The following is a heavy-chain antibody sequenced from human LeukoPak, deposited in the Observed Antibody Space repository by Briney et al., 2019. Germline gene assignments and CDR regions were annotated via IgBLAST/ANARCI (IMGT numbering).Heavy chain of an antibody. D-gene: IGHD6-19*01. V-gene: IGHV3-23*01. CDR2: ISGSGGST. J-gene: IGHJ6*03. CDR3: ARGGSIAVAGIVYYYYYMDV. Sequence: GGSLRLSCAASGFTFSSYAMSWVRQAPGKGLEWVSAISGSGGSTYYADSVKGRFTISRDNSKNTLYLQMNSLRADDTAVYYCARGGSIAVAGIVYYYYYMDVWGKGTTVTVSS. CDR1: GFTFSSYA.